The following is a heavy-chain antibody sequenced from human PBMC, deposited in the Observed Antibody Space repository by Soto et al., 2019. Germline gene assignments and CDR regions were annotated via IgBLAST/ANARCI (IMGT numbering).Heavy chain of an antibody. CDR3: ARGGQDFWSGPFDY. CDR1: GGSISNYF. Sequence: SETLSLTCTVSGGSISNYFCNWIRQPAGKGLEWIGRIDNSGSTNYNPSLKSRITMSADTSRNQFSLKLNSVTAADTAVYYCARGGQDFWSGPFDYWGQGTLVTVSS. D-gene: IGHD3-3*01. V-gene: IGHV4-4*07. J-gene: IGHJ4*02. CDR2: IDNSGST.